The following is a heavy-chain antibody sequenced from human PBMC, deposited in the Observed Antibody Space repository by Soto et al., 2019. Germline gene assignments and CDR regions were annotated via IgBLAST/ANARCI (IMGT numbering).Heavy chain of an antibody. CDR1: GYSFANYW. V-gene: IGHV5-51*01. CDR3: ARNRLRQYYYGMDV. D-gene: IGHD3-10*01. Sequence: SLKISCQGSGYSFANYWIAWVRQMPGKGLEWVGVIYPGDSDTRYSPSFRGQVTISADKSISHVYLQWSSLKASDTAMYYCARNRLRQYYYGMDVWGQGTTVTVSS. CDR2: IYPGDSDT. J-gene: IGHJ6*02.